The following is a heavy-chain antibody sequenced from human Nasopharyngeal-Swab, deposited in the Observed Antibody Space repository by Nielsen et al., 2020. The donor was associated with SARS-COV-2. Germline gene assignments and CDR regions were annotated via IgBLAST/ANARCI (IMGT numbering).Heavy chain of an antibody. Sequence: GESLKISCAASGFTLSSYGMNWVRQAPGKGLEWVSFISSRSSYIYYADSLQGRFTISKDDAKNSLYLQMSSLRAEDTAVYYCARGSGYYGAFDIWGQGTMVTVSS. CDR1: GFTLSSYG. D-gene: IGHD3-22*01. J-gene: IGHJ3*02. CDR3: ARGSGYYGAFDI. CDR2: ISSRSSYI. V-gene: IGHV3-21*01.